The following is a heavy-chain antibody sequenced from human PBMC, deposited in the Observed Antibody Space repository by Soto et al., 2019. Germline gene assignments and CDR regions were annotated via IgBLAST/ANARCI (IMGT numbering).Heavy chain of an antibody. V-gene: IGHV4-59*01. CDR3: ARDYYDSSGYSHYYYGMDV. CDR2: IYYSGST. Sequence: SETLSLTCTVSGGSISSYYWSWIRQPPGKGLEWIGYIYYSGSTNYNPSLKSRVTISVDTSKNQFSLKLSSVTAADTAVYYCARDYYDSSGYSHYYYGMDVWGQGTTVTVSS. J-gene: IGHJ6*02. D-gene: IGHD3-22*01. CDR1: GGSISSYY.